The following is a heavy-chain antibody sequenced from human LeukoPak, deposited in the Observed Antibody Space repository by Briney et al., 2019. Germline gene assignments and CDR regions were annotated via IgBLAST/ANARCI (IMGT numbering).Heavy chain of an antibody. V-gene: IGHV3-23*01. CDR2: ISGSGGSI. CDR3: ATEPRNYYYYYMDV. Sequence: GGSLRLSCAASGFTFSSYAMSWVRQAPGKGLEWVSAISGSGGSIYYADSVKGRFTISRDNSKNTLYLQMNSLRAEDTAVYYCATEPRNYYYYYMDVWGKGTTVTVSS. J-gene: IGHJ6*03. CDR1: GFTFSSYA. D-gene: IGHD1-14*01.